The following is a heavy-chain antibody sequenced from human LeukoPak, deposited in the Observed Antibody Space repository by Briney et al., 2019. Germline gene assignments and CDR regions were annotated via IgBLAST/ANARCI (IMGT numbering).Heavy chain of an antibody. Sequence: SETLSLTCNVSGGSISSFYLSWIRQPPGKGLEWIGFIHTSGSTYCIPSLKSRVTMSVDTSKNQFSLKLSSVTAADTAVYYCAKLVYSLDGSGHNWFDPWGQGALVTVSS. V-gene: IGHV4-4*09. D-gene: IGHD2-15*01. J-gene: IGHJ5*02. CDR2: IHTSGST. CDR1: GGSISSFY. CDR3: AKLVYSLDGSGHNWFDP.